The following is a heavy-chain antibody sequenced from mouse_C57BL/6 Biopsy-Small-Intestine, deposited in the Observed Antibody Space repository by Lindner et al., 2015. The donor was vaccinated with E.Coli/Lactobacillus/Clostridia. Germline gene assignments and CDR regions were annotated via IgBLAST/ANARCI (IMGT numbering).Heavy chain of an antibody. CDR3: ARDKGNYDDGNYAHDY. D-gene: IGHD2-1*01. J-gene: IGHJ4*01. CDR1: GYTFTDSY. CDR2: IHPNSGGT. Sequence: SVKVSCRASGYTFTDSYIHWVRQAPGQGLEWMGWIHPNSGGTRYAQKFQDRVTLAKDTSINTAYMEMKRLRSDDTAVYYCARDKGNYDDGNYAHDYWGQGTLVTVSS. V-gene: IGHV1-34*02.